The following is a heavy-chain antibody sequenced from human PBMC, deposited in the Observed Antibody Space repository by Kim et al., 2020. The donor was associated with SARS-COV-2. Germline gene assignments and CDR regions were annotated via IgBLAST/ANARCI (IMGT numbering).Heavy chain of an antibody. D-gene: IGHD1-1*01. J-gene: IGHJ6*02. Sequence: HADSVRGRFTISIDNSKNTLYLPMNSLRAEDTALYYCTRDRPTYFYYGMDVWGQGTTVTVSS. CDR3: TRDRPTYFYYGMDV. V-gene: IGHV3-66*01.